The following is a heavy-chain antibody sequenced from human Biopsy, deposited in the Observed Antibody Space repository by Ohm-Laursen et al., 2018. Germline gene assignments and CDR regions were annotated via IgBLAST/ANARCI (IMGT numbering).Heavy chain of an antibody. CDR2: ITVYNGNT. CDR1: GYTFSSSD. V-gene: IGHV1-18*01. Sequence: ASVKVSCKTSGYTFSSSDINWVRQAPGQGLEWIGRITVYNGNTNFAQKVQDRVSMTIDTSTSTAHMELRSLRSDDTAVYYCARERDPWGQGTLVTVSS. CDR3: ARERDP. J-gene: IGHJ5*02.